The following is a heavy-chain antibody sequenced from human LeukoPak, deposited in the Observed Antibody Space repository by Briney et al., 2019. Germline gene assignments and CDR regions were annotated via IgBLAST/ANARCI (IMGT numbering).Heavy chain of an antibody. V-gene: IGHV1-3*01. CDR1: GYTFTRYA. J-gene: IGHJ5*02. D-gene: IGHD1-26*01. CDR3: ALIVGATTNWFDP. Sequence: GASVNVSCKASGYTFTRYAMHWMRQAPGQRLEWMGWINAGNGNTKYSQKFQGRVTITRDTSASTAYMELSSLRSEDTAVYYCALIVGATTNWFDPWGQGTLVTVSS. CDR2: INAGNGNT.